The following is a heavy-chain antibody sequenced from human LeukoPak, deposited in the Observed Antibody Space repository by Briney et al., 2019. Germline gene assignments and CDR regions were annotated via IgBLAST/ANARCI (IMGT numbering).Heavy chain of an antibody. CDR1: GGSISSGGYY. CDR2: IYYSGST. J-gene: IGHJ3*02. V-gene: IGHV4-31*03. D-gene: IGHD6-13*01. CDR3: ASPGIAAAGTKAFDI. Sequence: SQTLSLTCTVSGGSISSGGYYWSWIRQHPGKGLEWIGYIYYSGSTYYNPSLKSRVTISVDTSKNQFSLKLSSVTAADTAAYYCASPGIAAAGTKAFDIWGQGTMVTVSS.